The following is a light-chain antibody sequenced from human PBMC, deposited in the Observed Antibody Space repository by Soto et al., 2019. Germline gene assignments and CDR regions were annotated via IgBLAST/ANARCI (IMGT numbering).Light chain of an antibody. CDR3: SSYAGSNTDYV. V-gene: IGLV2-8*01. Sequence: QSVLTQPPSASGSPGQSVTISRTGTSSDVGGYKYDSWYQQHPGKVPKLMIYVVSKRPSGVPDRFSGSKSGNTASLTVSGLQAEDEADYYCSSYAGSNTDYVFGTGTKVTVL. CDR2: VVS. J-gene: IGLJ1*01. CDR1: SSDVGGYKY.